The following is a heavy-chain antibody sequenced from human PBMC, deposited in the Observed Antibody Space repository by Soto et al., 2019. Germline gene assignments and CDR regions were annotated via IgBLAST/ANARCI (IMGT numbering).Heavy chain of an antibody. CDR2: ISGSGATT. J-gene: IGHJ4*02. CDR1: GFTFSTYA. D-gene: IGHD3-22*01. CDR3: AKVGPHTSGYYIKGRYYFYY. Sequence: EVQLLESGGGLVQPGRSLRLSCAASGFTFSTYAMSWVRQAPGKGLEWVSVISGSGATTYYADSVKGRFTISRDNSKNTLFLQMNSLRAEDTAVYYCAKVGPHTSGYYIKGRYYFYYWGQGTLVTVSS. V-gene: IGHV3-23*01.